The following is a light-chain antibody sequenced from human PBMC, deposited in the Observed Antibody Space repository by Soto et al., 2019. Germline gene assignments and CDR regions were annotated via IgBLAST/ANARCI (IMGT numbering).Light chain of an antibody. CDR2: DAS. CDR1: QSISSG. Sequence: DLQMTQSPSTLSASVGDRDTIXXRASQSISSGLAWYQQKPGKAPELRIYDASSLEIGVPSRFSGSGSGTEFTLTISSLQPDDFATYYCQQYKSHSTFGQGTKVDIK. CDR3: QQYKSHST. V-gene: IGKV1-5*01. J-gene: IGKJ1*01.